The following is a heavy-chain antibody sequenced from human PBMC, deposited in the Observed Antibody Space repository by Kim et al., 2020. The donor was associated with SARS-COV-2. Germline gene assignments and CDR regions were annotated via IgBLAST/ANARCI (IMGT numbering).Heavy chain of an antibody. CDR3: TRRMKGSGSYYIGDYYYYYMDV. CDR2: IRSKAYGGTT. Sequence: GGSLRRSCTASGFTFGDYAMSWVRQAPGKGLEWVGFIRSKAYGGTTEYAASVKGRFTISRDDSKSIAYLQMNSLKTEDTAVYYCTRRMKGSGSYYIGDYYYYYMDVWGKGTTVTVSS. D-gene: IGHD3-10*01. CDR1: GFTFGDYA. V-gene: IGHV3-49*04. J-gene: IGHJ6*03.